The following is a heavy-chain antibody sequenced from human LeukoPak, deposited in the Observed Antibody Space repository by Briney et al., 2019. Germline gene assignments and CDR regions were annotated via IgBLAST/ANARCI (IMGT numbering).Heavy chain of an antibody. Sequence: SETLSLTCAVYGGSFSGYYWSWIRQPPGKGLEWIGEINHSGSTNYNPSLKSRVTISVDTSKNQFSLKLSSVTAADTAVYYCARGDPNSSGWTNYSMDVWGQGTTVTVSS. CDR2: INHSGST. J-gene: IGHJ6*02. CDR1: GGSFSGYY. V-gene: IGHV4-34*01. CDR3: ARGDPNSSGWTNYSMDV. D-gene: IGHD6-19*01.